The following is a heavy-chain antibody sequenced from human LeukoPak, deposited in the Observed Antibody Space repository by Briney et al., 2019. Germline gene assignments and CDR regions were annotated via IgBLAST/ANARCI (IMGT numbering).Heavy chain of an antibody. CDR3: SRXXXGMDV. V-gene: IGHV3-33*01. Sequence: GGSLRLSCEVSGITFSTFGMHWVREAPGKGLEWVAVIWYDGSHKEYADSVRGRVTISRDNSKNTLYLQMKSLRAEDTAVYYCSRXXXGMDV. CDR1: GITFSTFG. J-gene: IGHJ6*01. CDR2: IWYDGSHK.